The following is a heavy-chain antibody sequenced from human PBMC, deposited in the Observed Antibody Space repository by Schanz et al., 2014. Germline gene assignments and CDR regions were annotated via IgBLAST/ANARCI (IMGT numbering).Heavy chain of an antibody. CDR1: GFTFSSYS. CDR2: IGVDGTTT. Sequence: EVQLVESGGGLVQPGGSLRLSCAASGFTFSSYSMNWVRQAPGKGLEWVSVIGVDGTTTYYADSVKGRFTISRDNSKNTPYLQMNSLRPEDTAVYYCAKYRGYYRVSGSYRELEYWGQGTLVTVSS. CDR3: AKYRGYYRVSGSYRELEY. V-gene: IGHV3-23*04. D-gene: IGHD3-10*01. J-gene: IGHJ4*02.